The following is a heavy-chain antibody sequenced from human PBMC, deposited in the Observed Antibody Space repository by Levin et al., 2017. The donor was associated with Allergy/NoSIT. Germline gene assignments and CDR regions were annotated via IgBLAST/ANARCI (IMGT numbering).Heavy chain of an antibody. CDR3: ATQKYSSGWYLDY. CDR2: IYPGDSDT. CDR1: GYSFTSYW. J-gene: IGHJ4*02. V-gene: IGHV5-51*01. D-gene: IGHD6-19*01. Sequence: KVSCKGSGYSFTSYWIGWVRQMPGKGLEWMGIIYPGDSDTRYSPSFQGQVTISADKSISTAYLQWSSLKASDTAMYYCATQKYSSGWYLDYWGQGTLVTVSS.